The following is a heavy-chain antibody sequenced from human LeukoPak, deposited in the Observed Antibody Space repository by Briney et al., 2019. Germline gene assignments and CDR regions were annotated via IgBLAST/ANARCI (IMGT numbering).Heavy chain of an antibody. CDR1: GYTFTSYY. J-gene: IGHJ5*02. CDR3: ARGRDNAVFGVVMGFDP. CDR2: INPSGGST. D-gene: IGHD3-3*01. V-gene: IGHV1-46*01. Sequence: ASVKVSCKASGYTFTSYYMHWVRQAPGQGLEWMGIINPSGGSTSYAQKFQGRVTMTRDTSTSTVYMELSSLRSEDTAVYYCARGRDNAVFGVVMGFDPWGQGTLVTVSS.